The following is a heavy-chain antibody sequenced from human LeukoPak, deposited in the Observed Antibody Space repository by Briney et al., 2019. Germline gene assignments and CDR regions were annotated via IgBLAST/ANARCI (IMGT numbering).Heavy chain of an antibody. V-gene: IGHV3-23*01. Sequence: GGSLRLSCVASGFTFSNFAMSWVRQAPGKGLEWVSLIIGSSGDTFYADSVKGRFSISRDNSKNTLFLQMNSLRAEDTAVYYCARDDALGDNALDIWGQGTMVTVSS. CDR2: IIGSSGDT. CDR1: GFTFSNFA. J-gene: IGHJ3*02. CDR3: ARDDALGDNALDI. D-gene: IGHD3-16*01.